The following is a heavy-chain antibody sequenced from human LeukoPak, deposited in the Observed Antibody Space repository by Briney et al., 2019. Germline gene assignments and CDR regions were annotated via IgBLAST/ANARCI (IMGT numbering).Heavy chain of an antibody. CDR2: IQFDGSEK. D-gene: IGHD2-15*01. Sequence: GGSLRLSCTASGFTFSSSGMHWVRQAPGKGLEWVSFIQFDGSEKYYADSVRGRFTISRDNSKNTLSLQMNSLRAEDTALYYCAKDVYDCSGGSCPQYYYVMDVWGQGTTVTVAS. J-gene: IGHJ6*02. CDR1: GFTFSSSG. CDR3: AKDVYDCSGGSCPQYYYVMDV. V-gene: IGHV3-30*02.